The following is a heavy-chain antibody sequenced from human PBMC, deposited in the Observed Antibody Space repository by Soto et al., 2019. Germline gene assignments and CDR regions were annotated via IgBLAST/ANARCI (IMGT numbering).Heavy chain of an antibody. CDR1: GFTFSSYA. D-gene: IGHD6-13*01. CDR2: ISGSGGST. Sequence: PGGSLRLSCAASGFTFSSYAMSWVRQAPGKGLEWVSAISGSGGSTYYADSVKGRFTISRDNSKNTLYLQMNSLRVEDTAVYYCAKGRGAAGPLGMDVWGQGTTVTVSS. V-gene: IGHV3-23*01. J-gene: IGHJ6*02. CDR3: AKGRGAAGPLGMDV.